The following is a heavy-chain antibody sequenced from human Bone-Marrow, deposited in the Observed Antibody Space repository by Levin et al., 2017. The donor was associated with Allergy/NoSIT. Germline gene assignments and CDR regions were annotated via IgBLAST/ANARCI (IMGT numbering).Heavy chain of an antibody. V-gene: IGHV4-34*01. CDR3: ARGGEVPSQYYLDY. Sequence: TTSETLSLTCAVNGESFSGYFWTWIRQSPGGGLEWIGQINSNGITTYNPSLERRVILSVDPTKKQFSLKLNYLTAADTAVYFCARGGEVPSQYYLDYWGQGTLVTVS. CDR2: INSNGIT. D-gene: IGHD1-1*01. J-gene: IGHJ4*02. CDR1: GESFSGYF.